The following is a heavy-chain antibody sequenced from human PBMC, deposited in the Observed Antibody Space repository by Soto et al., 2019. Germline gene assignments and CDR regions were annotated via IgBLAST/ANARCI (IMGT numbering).Heavy chain of an antibody. V-gene: IGHV6-1*01. CDR2: TYYRSKWYN. CDR3: AREKRIAVAGTDYYYYGMDV. J-gene: IGHJ6*02. D-gene: IGHD6-19*01. Sequence: SQTLSLTCAISGDSVSSNSAAWNWIRQSPSRGLEWLGRTYYRSKWYNDYAVSVKSRITINPDTSKNQFSLQLNSVTPEDTAVYYCAREKRIAVAGTDYYYYGMDVWGQGTTVTVSS. CDR1: GDSVSSNSAA.